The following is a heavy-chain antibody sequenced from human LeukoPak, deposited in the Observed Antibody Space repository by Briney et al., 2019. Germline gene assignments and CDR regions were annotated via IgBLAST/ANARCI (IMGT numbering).Heavy chain of an antibody. D-gene: IGHD3-22*01. CDR1: GFTFSDYY. J-gene: IGHJ3*02. CDR3: ASWKVVVSNGGSDI. Sequence: GGSLRLSCAASGFTFSDYYMTWIRQAPGKGLEWVSYISSSGITIYYADSVKGRFTISRDNAKNSLSLQMDSLRAEDTAVYYCASWKVVVSNGGSDIWGQGTMVTVSS. CDR2: ISSSGITI. V-gene: IGHV3-11*04.